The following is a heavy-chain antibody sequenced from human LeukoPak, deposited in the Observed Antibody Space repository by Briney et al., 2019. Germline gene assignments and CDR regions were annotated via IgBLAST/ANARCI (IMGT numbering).Heavy chain of an antibody. Sequence: GGCLRLSCGASGFAFSRHGMHWVRPAPGKGLEWLSVVWYDGRKRYYVDSVKGRFTISRDNSNSFLYLQMNSLSAEDTAMYYCVRLSTFKVGSTAYDAFDLWGQGTMVTVSS. V-gene: IGHV3-33*01. J-gene: IGHJ3*01. CDR2: VWYDGRKR. CDR1: GFAFSRHG. D-gene: IGHD1-26*01. CDR3: VRLSTFKVGSTAYDAFDL.